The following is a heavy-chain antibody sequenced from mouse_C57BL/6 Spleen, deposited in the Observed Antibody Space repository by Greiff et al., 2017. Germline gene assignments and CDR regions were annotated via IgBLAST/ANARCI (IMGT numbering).Heavy chain of an antibody. Sequence: EVKLVESGEGLVKPGGSLKLSCAASGFTFSSYAMSWVRQTPEKRLEWVAYISSGGDYIYYADTVKGRFTISRDNARNTLYLQMSSLKSEDTAMYYGKRGGYDYGGLAYWGQGALGTV. CDR1: GFTFSSYA. J-gene: IGHJ3*01. CDR2: ISSGGDYI. D-gene: IGHD2-4*01. CDR3: KRGGYDYGGLAY. V-gene: IGHV5-9-1*02.